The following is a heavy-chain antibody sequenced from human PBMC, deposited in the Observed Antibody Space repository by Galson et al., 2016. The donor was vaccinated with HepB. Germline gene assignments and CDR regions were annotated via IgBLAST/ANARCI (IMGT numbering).Heavy chain of an antibody. CDR2: IKQDGSEK. J-gene: IGHJ4*02. CDR3: ARDQSVGYCSSTSCHTDY. V-gene: IGHV3-7*03. D-gene: IGHD2-2*02. CDR1: GFTFSSYW. Sequence: SLRLSCAVSGFTFSSYWMSWVRQAPGKGLEWVANIKQDGSEKYYVDSVKGRFTISRDNAKNSLYLQMNSLRAEDTAVYYCARDQSVGYCSSTSCHTDYWGQGTLVTVSS.